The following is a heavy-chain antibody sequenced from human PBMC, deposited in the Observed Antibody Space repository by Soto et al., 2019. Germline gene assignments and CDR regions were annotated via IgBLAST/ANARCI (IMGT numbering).Heavy chain of an antibody. CDR2: IDNAGTDS. V-gene: IGHV3-74*01. D-gene: IGHD3-10*01. J-gene: IGHJ6*04. CDR3: ARGWFGPDV. Sequence: EVQLVESGGGLVQPGGSLRLSCAASGFTLSGRSMHWVRQAPGKGLVWVSGIDNAGTDSTYADSVKGRFTSSRENAKNMLYLQMNSLRVEYTAVYYCARGWFGPDVWGKGTAVTVSS. CDR1: GFTLSGRS.